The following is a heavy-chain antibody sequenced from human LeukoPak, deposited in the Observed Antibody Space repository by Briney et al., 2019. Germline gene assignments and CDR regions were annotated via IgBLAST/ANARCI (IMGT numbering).Heavy chain of an antibody. Sequence: GGSLRLSCAASGFTFSSYAMHWVRQAPGKGLEWVAVISYDGSNKYYADSVKGRFTISRDNSKNALYLQMNSLRAEDTAVYYCARDPGDYATFFDYWGQGTLVTVSS. CDR2: ISYDGSNK. CDR3: ARDPGDYATFFDY. J-gene: IGHJ4*02. D-gene: IGHD4-17*01. CDR1: GFTFSSYA. V-gene: IGHV3-30-3*01.